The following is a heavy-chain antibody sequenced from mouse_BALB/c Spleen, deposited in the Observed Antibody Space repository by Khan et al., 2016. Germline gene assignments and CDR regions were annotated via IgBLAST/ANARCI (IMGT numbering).Heavy chain of an antibody. D-gene: IGHD1-3*01. CDR3: ARGEYNYLFDY. J-gene: IGHJ2*01. CDR2: ININTGEP. CDR1: GYIFRNYG. V-gene: IGHV9-3*02. Sequence: QIQLVQSGPELKKPGETVNIPCKSSGYIFRNYGMNWVKQAPGKGLKWMGWININTGEPTYAEEFKGRFVFSLESSASTAHLQINNLKNEDTATXYCARGEYNYLFDYWGQGTTLTVSS.